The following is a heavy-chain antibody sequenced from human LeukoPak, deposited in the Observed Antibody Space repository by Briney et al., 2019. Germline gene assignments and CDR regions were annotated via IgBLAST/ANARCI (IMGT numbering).Heavy chain of an antibody. J-gene: IGHJ4*02. CDR2: IRHTSTPR. CDR3: VRDRPVAAADY. D-gene: IGHD6-13*01. V-gene: IGHV3-48*01. Sequence: GGSLRLSCEVSAFTFSDYDMNWVRQAPGKGLEWVSFIRHTSTPRSYADSVKGRFIISRDNARNSLYLQMNSLRVEDTAIYYCVRDRPVAAADYWGQGTLVTVSS. CDR1: AFTFSDYD.